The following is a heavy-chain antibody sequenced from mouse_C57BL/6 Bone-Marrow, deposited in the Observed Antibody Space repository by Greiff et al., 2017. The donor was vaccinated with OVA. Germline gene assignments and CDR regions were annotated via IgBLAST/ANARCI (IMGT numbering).Heavy chain of an antibody. D-gene: IGHD1-1*01. CDR2: IYPGDGDT. J-gene: IGHJ3*01. Sequence: VKLMESGAELVKPGASVKISCKASGYAFSSYWMNWVKQRPGKGLEWIGQIYPGDGDTNYNGKFKGKATLTADKSSSTAYMQLSSLTSEDSAVYFCAGYGSSLAWFAYWGQGTLVTVSA. CDR1: GYAFSSYW. CDR3: AGYGSSLAWFAY. V-gene: IGHV1-80*01.